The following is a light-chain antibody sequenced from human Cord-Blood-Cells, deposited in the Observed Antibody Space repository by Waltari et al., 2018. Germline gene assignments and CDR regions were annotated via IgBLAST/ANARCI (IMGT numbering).Light chain of an antibody. CDR1: SSGVGGSNY. V-gene: IGLV2-14*01. J-gene: IGLJ2*01. CDR3: SSYTSSSTVV. CDR2: DVS. Sequence: QSALTQPASVSGSPGQSITISCTGTSSGVGGSNYVSWYQQHPGKAPKLMIYDVSNRPSGVSNRFSGSKSGNTASLTISGLQAEDEADYYCSSYTSSSTVVFGGGTKLTVL.